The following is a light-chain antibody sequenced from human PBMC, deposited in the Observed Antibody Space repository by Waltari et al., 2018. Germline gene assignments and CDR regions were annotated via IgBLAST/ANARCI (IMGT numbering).Light chain of an antibody. J-gene: IGLJ2*01. CDR2: DVA. CDR3: SSYTSVNTR. Sequence: QSALTQPASMSGSPGQSITISCTGTSSDVEGFNFVSWYQQYPGKAPKLIIYDVANRPSGVSHRFSGSRSDNTASLTISGLQAEDEADHYCSSYTSVNTRFGGGTKLTVL. V-gene: IGLV2-14*03. CDR1: SSDVEGFNF.